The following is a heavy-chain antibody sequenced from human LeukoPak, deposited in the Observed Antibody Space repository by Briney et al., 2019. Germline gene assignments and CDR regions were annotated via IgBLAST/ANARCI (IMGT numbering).Heavy chain of an antibody. CDR3: AKLTGTSGY. V-gene: IGHV3-23*01. Sequence: TGGSLRLSCAASGFTFSSYAMSWVRQAPGKGLEWVSTFSVSGGSTHYIDSVKGRFTISRDNSKSTLYLQMNSLRVEDTAVYYCAKLTGTSGYWGQGTLVTVSS. CDR2: FSVSGGST. D-gene: IGHD1-20*01. J-gene: IGHJ4*02. CDR1: GFTFSSYA.